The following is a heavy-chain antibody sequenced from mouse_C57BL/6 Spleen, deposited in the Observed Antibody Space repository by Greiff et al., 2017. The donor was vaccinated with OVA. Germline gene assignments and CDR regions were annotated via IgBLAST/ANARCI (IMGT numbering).Heavy chain of an antibody. V-gene: IGHV5-9-1*02. CDR2: ISSGGDYT. CDR3: TRDHLYYDYSDY. CDR1: GFTFSSYA. D-gene: IGHD2-4*01. J-gene: IGHJ2*01. Sequence: EVQGVESGEGLVKPGGSLKLSCAASGFTFSSYAMSWVRQTPEKRLEWVAYISSGGDYTYYADTVKGRFTISRDNARNTLYLQMSSLKSEDTAMYYCTRDHLYYDYSDYWGQGTTLTVSS.